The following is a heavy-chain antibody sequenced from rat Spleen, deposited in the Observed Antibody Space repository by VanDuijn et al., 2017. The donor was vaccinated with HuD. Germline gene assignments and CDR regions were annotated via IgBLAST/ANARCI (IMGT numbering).Heavy chain of an antibody. Sequence: QVQLKESGPGLVQPSQTLSLTCTVSGFSLTRYHVTWVRQPPGKGLEWMGVIWTGGSTAYNSLLKSRLSISRDISKSQVFLRMSSLKTEDTATYDCARDAGILRYWGQGVMVTVSS. CDR3: ARDAGILRY. CDR1: GFSLTRYH. J-gene: IGHJ2*01. D-gene: IGHD1-6*01. CDR2: IWTGGST. V-gene: IGHV2-43*01.